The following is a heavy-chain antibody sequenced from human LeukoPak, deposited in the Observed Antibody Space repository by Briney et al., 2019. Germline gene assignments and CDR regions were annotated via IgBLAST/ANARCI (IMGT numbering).Heavy chain of an antibody. CDR2: IIPIFGTA. CDR1: GGTFSSYA. CDR3: ARAPLGVVTATPYYYYYYMDV. D-gene: IGHD2-21*02. J-gene: IGHJ6*03. V-gene: IGHV1-69*05. Sequence: SVKVSCKASGGTFSSYAISWVRQAPGQGLEWMGGIIPIFGTANYAQKFQGRVTITTDESTSTAYMELSSLGSEDTAVYYCARAPLGVVTATPYYYYYYMDVWGKGTTVTVSS.